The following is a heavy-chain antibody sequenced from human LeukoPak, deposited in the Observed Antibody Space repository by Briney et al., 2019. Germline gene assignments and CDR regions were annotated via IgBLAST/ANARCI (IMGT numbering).Heavy chain of an antibody. CDR2: IKSDGNNT. Sequence: QPGGSLRLSCAASGFTFSSSWMHWVRQAPGKGLVWVSRIKSDGNNTTYADSVKGRFTISRDNSKNTLYLQMNNLRAEDTAVYYCANCYCSSTSCYNPSGYWGQGTLVTVSS. D-gene: IGHD2-2*02. V-gene: IGHV3-74*03. CDR1: GFTFSSSW. J-gene: IGHJ4*02. CDR3: ANCYCSSTSCYNPSGY.